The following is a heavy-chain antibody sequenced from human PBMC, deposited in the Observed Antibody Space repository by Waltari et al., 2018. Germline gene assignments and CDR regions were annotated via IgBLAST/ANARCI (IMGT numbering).Heavy chain of an antibody. CDR3: ARHRGRDRYYYDSSDYYQLYYFDY. CDR2: IYYRGST. J-gene: IGHJ4*02. V-gene: IGHV4-39*01. D-gene: IGHD3-22*01. Sequence: QLQLQESGPGLVKPSETLSLTCTVAGGSISSSSYHWGWIRQPPGKGLERFGSIYYRGSTYYNASLKSRVTISVETSKNQFSRKLSSVTAADTAVYYCARHRGRDRYYYDSSDYYQLYYFDYWGQGTLVTVSS. CDR1: GGSISSSSYH.